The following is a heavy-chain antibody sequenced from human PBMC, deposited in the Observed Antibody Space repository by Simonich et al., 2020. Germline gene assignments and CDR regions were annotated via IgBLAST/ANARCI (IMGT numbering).Heavy chain of an antibody. CDR3: ARDGLGTAYYYYMDV. Sequence: EVQLVESGGGLVQPGGSLRLSCAASGFTFSSYWMSWVRQAPGKGQEWVANIKQDGSEKYYVDSVKGRFTISRDNAKNSLYLQMNSLRAEDTAVYYCARDGLGTAYYYYMDVWGKGTTVTVSS. CDR1: GFTFSSYW. CDR2: IKQDGSEK. J-gene: IGHJ6*03. D-gene: IGHD7-27*01. V-gene: IGHV3-7*01.